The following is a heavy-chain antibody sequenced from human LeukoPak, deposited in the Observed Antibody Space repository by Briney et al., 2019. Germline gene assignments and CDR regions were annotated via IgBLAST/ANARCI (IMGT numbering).Heavy chain of an antibody. CDR3: ARERQDIKLMLYAYYFDY. Sequence: SETLSLTCTVSGASISSYYWSWIRQPAGKGREGIGRIYTSGSTNYNPSLKSRVTMSVDTSKNHFSPKLSSVTAADTAVYYCARERQDIKLMLYAYYFDYWGQGTLVTVSS. D-gene: IGHD2-8*01. CDR2: IYTSGST. J-gene: IGHJ4*02. CDR1: GASISSYY. V-gene: IGHV4-4*07.